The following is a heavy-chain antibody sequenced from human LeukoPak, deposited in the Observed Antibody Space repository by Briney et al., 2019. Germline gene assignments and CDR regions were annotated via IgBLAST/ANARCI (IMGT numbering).Heavy chain of an antibody. D-gene: IGHD3-22*01. Sequence: ASMKVSCKASGYTFTDYYMHWVRQAPGQGLECMGWINPNSGYTKYAQKFQGWVTMTRDTSNSTAYMELSRLTSDDTAVYYCASDRSYDKGPLDYWGQGPLVSVPS. CDR3: ASDRSYDKGPLDY. J-gene: IGHJ4*02. CDR1: GYTFTDYY. CDR2: INPNSGYT. V-gene: IGHV1-2*04.